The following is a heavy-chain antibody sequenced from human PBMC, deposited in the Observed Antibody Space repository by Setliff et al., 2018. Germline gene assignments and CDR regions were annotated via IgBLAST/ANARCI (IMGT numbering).Heavy chain of an antibody. V-gene: IGHV4-39*07. J-gene: IGHJ6*03. CDR1: GGSISSSSYY. Sequence: SETLSLTCTVSGGSISSSSYYWGWIRQPPGKGLEWIGSIYYSGSTYYNPSLKSRVTISVDTSKNQFSLRLTSVTAADTAAYYCARTQGEQQLTHPYYYYYYMDVWGKGTTVTVS. D-gene: IGHD6-13*01. CDR2: IYYSGST. CDR3: ARTQGEQQLTHPYYYYYYMDV.